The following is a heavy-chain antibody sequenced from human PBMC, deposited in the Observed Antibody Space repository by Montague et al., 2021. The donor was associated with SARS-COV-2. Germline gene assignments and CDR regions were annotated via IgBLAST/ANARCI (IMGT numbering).Heavy chain of an antibody. CDR3: AREAPGRCSGGSCSLDNWFDP. Sequence: SETLSLTCTVSGYSISSGYYWGWIRQPPGKGLEWIGSIYHSGSTYYNPSLKSRVTISVDTSKNQFSLKLSSVTAADTAVCYCAREAPGRCSGGSCSLDNWFDPWGQGTLVTVSS. D-gene: IGHD2-15*01. V-gene: IGHV4-38-2*02. J-gene: IGHJ5*02. CDR2: IYHSGST. CDR1: GYSISSGYY.